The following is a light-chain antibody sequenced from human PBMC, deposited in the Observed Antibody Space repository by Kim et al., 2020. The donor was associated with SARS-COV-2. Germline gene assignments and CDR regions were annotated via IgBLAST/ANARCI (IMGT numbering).Light chain of an antibody. CDR3: SSFAGSDIPVV. Sequence: QSVTISRAGNSRDVGAYNYVSWYQQHPGKGPKVIISDVKKRHAGVPERFSGSKAGNAASLTVSGLQVDDEADYYCSSFAGSDIPVVLGGGTQLTVL. CDR2: DVK. V-gene: IGLV2-8*01. J-gene: IGLJ2*01. CDR1: SRDVGAYNY.